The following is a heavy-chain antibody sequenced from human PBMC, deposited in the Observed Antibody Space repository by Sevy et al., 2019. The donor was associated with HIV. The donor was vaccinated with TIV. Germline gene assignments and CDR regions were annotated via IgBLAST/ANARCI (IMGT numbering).Heavy chain of an antibody. CDR1: GFTFSSYS. CDR2: ISSSSSTI. Sequence: GSLRLSCAASGFTFSSYSMNWVRQAPGKGLEWVSYISSSSSTIYYADSVKGRFTISRDNAKNSLYLQMNSLRAEDTAVYYCARDKRRGGDFWSGYYSSRGMDVWGQGTTVTVSS. D-gene: IGHD3-3*01. V-gene: IGHV3-48*01. J-gene: IGHJ6*02. CDR3: ARDKRRGGDFWSGYYSSRGMDV.